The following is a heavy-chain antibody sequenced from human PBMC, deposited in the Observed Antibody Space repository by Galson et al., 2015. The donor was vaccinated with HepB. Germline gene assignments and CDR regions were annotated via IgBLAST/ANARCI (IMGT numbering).Heavy chain of an antibody. D-gene: IGHD4/OR15-4a*01. CDR1: GYTFTTNG. CDR2: ISANSGNT. Sequence: SVKVSCKASGYTFTTNGISWVRQAPGQGLEWMGWISANSGNTKYAQNFQERVTLTRDTSTSTVYLEPRNLRSDDTAAYYCARDRDYRFDYRGQGTLVTVSS. J-gene: IGHJ4*02. CDR3: ARDRDYRFDY. V-gene: IGHV1-18*04.